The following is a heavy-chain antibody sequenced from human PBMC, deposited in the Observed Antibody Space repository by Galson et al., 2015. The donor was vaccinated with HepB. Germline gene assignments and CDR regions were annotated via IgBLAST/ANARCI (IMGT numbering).Heavy chain of an antibody. V-gene: IGHV3-43*01. CDR2: ISWDGSTT. D-gene: IGHD6-19*01. Sequence: SLRLSCAASGFTFDDYTMYWVRQAPGKGLEWASLISWDGSTTYYADSVKGRFTISRDNNKNSLYLQMNSLTTEDTALYHCAKAGYSSGSYNYSYFYYMDVWGRGTTVTVSS. CDR3: AKAGYSSGSYNYSYFYYMDV. J-gene: IGHJ6*03. CDR1: GFTFDDYT.